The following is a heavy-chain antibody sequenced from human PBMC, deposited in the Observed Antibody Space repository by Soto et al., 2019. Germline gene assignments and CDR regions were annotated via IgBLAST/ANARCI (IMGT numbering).Heavy chain of an antibody. D-gene: IGHD2-21*01. CDR3: ARSYPNYSNFAY. Sequence: EVQLVESGGGLFQPAGSLRLSCEGSGFTFSNYWMHWVRQAPGKGLVWVSRINHDGSDPIYADSVKGRFTISRDNAKNTVYLQMNSLRAEDTAVYYCARSYPNYSNFAYWGQGSLVTVSS. CDR2: INHDGSDP. J-gene: IGHJ4*02. V-gene: IGHV3-74*01. CDR1: GFTFSNYW.